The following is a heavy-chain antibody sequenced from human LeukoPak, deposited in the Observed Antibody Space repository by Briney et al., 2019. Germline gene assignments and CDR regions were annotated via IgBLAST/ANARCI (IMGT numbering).Heavy chain of an antibody. CDR3: ARGTAAAGIA. J-gene: IGHJ5*02. D-gene: IGHD6-13*01. CDR1: GGSFSGYY. V-gene: IGHV4-34*01. CDR2: INHSGST. Sequence: PSETLSLTCAVYGGSFSGYYWSWIRQPPGKGLEWIGEINHSGSTNYNPSLKSRVTISVDTSKNQFSLKLSSVTAADTAVYYCARGTAAAGIAWGQGTLVTVSS.